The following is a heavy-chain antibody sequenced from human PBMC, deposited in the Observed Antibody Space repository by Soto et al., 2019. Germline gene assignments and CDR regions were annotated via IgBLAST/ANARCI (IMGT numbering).Heavy chain of an antibody. Sequence: EVQLVESGGGLVQPGKSLRLSCAASGFTFDDYAMHWDRQVPGKGLEWVSGIRWNSGTIDYADSVKGRFTISRDNAKNSMNLHMNRRNPEDTALNYRAKAEGSGWYYSLDYWGQGTLVTVTS. D-gene: IGHD6-19*01. CDR3: AKAEGSGWYYSLDY. J-gene: IGHJ4*02. V-gene: IGHV3-9*01. CDR2: IRWNSGTI. CDR1: GFTFDDYA.